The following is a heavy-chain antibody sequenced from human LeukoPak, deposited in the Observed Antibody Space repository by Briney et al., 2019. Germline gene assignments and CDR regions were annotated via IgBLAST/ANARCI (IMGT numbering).Heavy chain of an antibody. CDR1: GFTFSSYD. J-gene: IGHJ3*02. Sequence: GGSLRLSCAASGFTFSSYDVHWVRQATGKGLEWVSAIGTAGDTYYPGSVKGRFTISRENAKNSLYLQMNSLRAGDTAVYYCARAGSGSYYNVVKGEGTDDAFDIWGQGTMVTVSS. V-gene: IGHV3-13*04. CDR3: ARAGSGSYYNVVKGEGTDDAFDI. D-gene: IGHD3-10*01. CDR2: IGTAGDT.